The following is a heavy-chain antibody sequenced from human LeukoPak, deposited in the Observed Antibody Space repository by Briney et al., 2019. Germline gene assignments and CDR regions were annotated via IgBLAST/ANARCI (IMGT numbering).Heavy chain of an antibody. CDR3: ATGGITIFGVADNLVHDAFDI. J-gene: IGHJ3*02. CDR2: FDPEDGET. CDR1: GYTLTELS. D-gene: IGHD3-3*01. V-gene: IGHV1-24*01. Sequence: ASVKVSCKVSGYTLTELSMHWVRQAPGKGLEWMGGFDPEDGETIYAQKFQGRVTMTEDTSTDTAYMELSSLRSEDTAVYYCATGGITIFGVADNLVHDAFDIWGQGTMVTVSS.